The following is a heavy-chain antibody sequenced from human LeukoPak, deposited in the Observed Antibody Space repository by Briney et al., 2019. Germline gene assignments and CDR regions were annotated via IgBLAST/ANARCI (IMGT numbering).Heavy chain of an antibody. CDR3: ARQRMRGTAAYYYGSGLHFDY. Sequence: AETLSLTCTVSGSSISSGYYWGWIRQPPGKGLEWIGSIHHSGSTNYNPSLKSRVTISVDTSKNQFSLKLSSVTAADTAVYYCARQRMRGTAAYYYGSGLHFDYWGQGTLVTVSS. V-gene: IGHV4-38-2*02. D-gene: IGHD3-10*01. CDR1: GSSISSGYY. J-gene: IGHJ4*02. CDR2: IHHSGST.